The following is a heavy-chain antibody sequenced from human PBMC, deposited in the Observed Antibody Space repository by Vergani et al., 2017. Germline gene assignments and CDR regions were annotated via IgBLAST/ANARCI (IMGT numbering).Heavy chain of an antibody. V-gene: IGHV1-8*01. CDR2: MNPNSGNT. CDR3: AKVADGYYYESRVPGYFDY. Sequence: QVQLVQSGAEVKKPGDSVKVSCKASGYTFTSYDINWVRQATGQGLEWMGWMNPNSGNTGDAQKFQGRVTITADKSMSTAYMELSSLRFEDTAVYYCAKVADGYYYESRVPGYFDYWGQGTLVTVAS. D-gene: IGHD3-22*01. CDR1: GYTFTSYD. J-gene: IGHJ4*02.